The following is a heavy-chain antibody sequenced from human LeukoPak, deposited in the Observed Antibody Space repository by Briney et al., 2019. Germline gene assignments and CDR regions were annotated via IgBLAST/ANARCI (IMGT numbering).Heavy chain of an antibody. CDR3: ARGSYGDMYYFDY. V-gene: IGHV4-59*01. Sequence: PSETLSLTCTISGGSISSYYWSWIRQPPGKGLEWIGYIYYSGSTNYNPSLKSRVTISVDTSKNQFSLKLSSVTAADTAVYYCARGSYGDMYYFDYWGQGTLVTVSS. J-gene: IGHJ4*02. D-gene: IGHD5-18*01. CDR1: GGSISSYY. CDR2: IYYSGST.